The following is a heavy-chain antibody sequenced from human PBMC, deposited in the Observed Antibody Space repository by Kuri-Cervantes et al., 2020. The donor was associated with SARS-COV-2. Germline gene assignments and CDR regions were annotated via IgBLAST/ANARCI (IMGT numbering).Heavy chain of an antibody. CDR2: ISGSGGST. J-gene: IGHJ4*02. D-gene: IGHD3-3*01. V-gene: IGHV3-23*01. Sequence: GGSLRLSCAASGFTFSSYAMHWVRQAPGKGLEWVSAISGSGGSTYYADSVKGRFTISRDNSKNTLYLQMNSLRAEDTAVYYCAKDQWTTIFGVVIDYFDYWGQGTLVTVSS. CDR3: AKDQWTTIFGVVIDYFDY. CDR1: GFTFSSYA.